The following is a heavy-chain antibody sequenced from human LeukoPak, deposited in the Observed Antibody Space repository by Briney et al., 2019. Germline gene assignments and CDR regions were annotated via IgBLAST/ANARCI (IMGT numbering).Heavy chain of an antibody. CDR1: GGTFSSCA. D-gene: IGHD3-22*01. V-gene: IGHV1-69*05. CDR3: ARHQTTYYYDSSGYYYDYFDY. CDR2: IIPIFGTA. J-gene: IGHJ4*02. Sequence: ASVKVSCKASGGTFSSCAISWVRQAPGQGLEWMGGIIPIFGTANYAQKFQGRVTITTDESTSTAYMELSSLRSEDTAVYYCARHQTTYYYDSSGYYYDYFDYWGQGTLVTVSS.